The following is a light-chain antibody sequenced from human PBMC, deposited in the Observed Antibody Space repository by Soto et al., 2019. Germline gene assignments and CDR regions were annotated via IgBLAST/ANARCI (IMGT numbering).Light chain of an antibody. CDR3: LQYGNLPYS. CDR2: DVS. CDR1: QSISSTH. V-gene: IGKV3-20*01. J-gene: IGKJ2*03. Sequence: EIVLPQSPGTLSLSQGEGATLSCTASQSISSTHLAWYQQKRGKAPRLLIYDVSTRATVIPDRFSGSGSGTDSSLTIGRLETEDVAVYYCLQYGNLPYSFGQGTKLEIK.